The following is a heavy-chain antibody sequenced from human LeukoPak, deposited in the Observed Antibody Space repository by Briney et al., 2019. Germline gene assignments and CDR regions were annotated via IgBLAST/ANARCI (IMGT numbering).Heavy chain of an antibody. Sequence: GGSLRLSCAASGFTFSSYAMSWVRQAPGKGLEWVANIKPDGSEKYYVDSVKGRFTISRDNAKNSLYLQMNSLRAEDTAVYYCARLGYCSGGSCYENQHYYYGMDVWGQGTTVTVSS. D-gene: IGHD2-15*01. CDR2: IKPDGSEK. CDR1: GFTFSSYA. V-gene: IGHV3-7*01. CDR3: ARLGYCSGGSCYENQHYYYGMDV. J-gene: IGHJ6*02.